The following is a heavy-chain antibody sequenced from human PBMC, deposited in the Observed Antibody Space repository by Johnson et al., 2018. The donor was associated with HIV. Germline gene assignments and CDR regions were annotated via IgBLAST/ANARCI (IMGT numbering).Heavy chain of an antibody. J-gene: IGHJ3*01. CDR3: AKKMARDIGDGFDV. V-gene: IGHV3-30*18. CDR2: ISFDGTTK. D-gene: IGHD2-15*01. CDR1: GLNFSDYS. Sequence: QVQLVESGGGVVQPGTSMRLSCVVSGLNFSDYSMHWVRQTPGKGLEWVAVISFDGTTKYYADSVKGRFTISRDNSNNTLYVQMNSLRAEDTAVYYCAKKMARDIGDGFDVWGQGTMVIVSS.